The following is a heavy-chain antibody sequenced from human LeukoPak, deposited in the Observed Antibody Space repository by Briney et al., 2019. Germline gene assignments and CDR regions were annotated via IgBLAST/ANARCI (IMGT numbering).Heavy chain of an antibody. V-gene: IGHV3-23*01. CDR3: ARHTGNSLDAFDI. D-gene: IGHD4-23*01. CDR2: ISGSGRKT. Sequence: PGGSLRLSCAASGFIFSSYAMGWVRQAPGKGLEWVSAISGSGRKTYYADSVKGRFTVSRDNSKNTLSLHMNSLGAEDTAVFYCARHTGNSLDAFDIWGQGTLVTVSS. J-gene: IGHJ3*02. CDR1: GFIFSSYA.